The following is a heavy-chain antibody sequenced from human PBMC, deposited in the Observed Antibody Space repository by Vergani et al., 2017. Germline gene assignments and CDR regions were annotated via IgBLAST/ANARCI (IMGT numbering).Heavy chain of an antibody. CDR1: GFTFGSYS. V-gene: IGHV3-21*01. J-gene: IGHJ6*02. CDR2: ISISSSYR. Sequence: EVQLVESGGGLVKPGGSLRLSCVASGFTFGSYSMNWVRQAPGKGLEWISFISISSSYRYYADSVKGRFTISRDNGEYSLLMQMNSLRAEDTAVYYCARDSPLVVPAAIFYYYYGMDFWGQGTTVTVSS. CDR3: ARDSPLVVPAAIFYYYYGMDF. D-gene: IGHD2-2*01.